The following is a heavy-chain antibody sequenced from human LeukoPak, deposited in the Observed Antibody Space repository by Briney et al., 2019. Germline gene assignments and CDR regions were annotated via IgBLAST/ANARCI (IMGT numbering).Heavy chain of an antibody. CDR1: GFTFSNYA. J-gene: IGHJ4*02. CDR3: ARGVANLAYLDN. CDR2: ITGGGGST. V-gene: IGHV3-23*01. Sequence: GGSLRLSCAASGFTFSNYAMNWVRQAPGKGLEWVSAITGGGGSTYYADSVKGRFTISRDNSKNTLYLQMNSLRVEDTAVYYCARGVANLAYLDNWGRGTLVTVSS. D-gene: IGHD5-12*01.